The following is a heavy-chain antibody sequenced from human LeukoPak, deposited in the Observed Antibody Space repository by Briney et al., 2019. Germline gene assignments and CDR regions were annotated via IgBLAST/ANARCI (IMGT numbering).Heavy chain of an antibody. J-gene: IGHJ6*02. CDR1: GGTFSSYA. CDR3: ARLTYYYGMDV. V-gene: IGHV1-69*04. Sequence: SVKVSCKASGGTFSSYAISWVQEAPGQGLEWMGRIIPILGIANYAQKFQGRVTITADKSTSTAYMELSSLRSEDTAVYYCARLTYYYGMDVWGQGTTVTVSS. D-gene: IGHD4/OR15-4a*01. CDR2: IIPILGIA.